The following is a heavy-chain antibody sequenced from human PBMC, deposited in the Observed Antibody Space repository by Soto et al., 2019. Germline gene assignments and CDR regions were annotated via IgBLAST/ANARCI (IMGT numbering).Heavy chain of an antibody. CDR1: GFTFNTYG. V-gene: IGHV3-30*18. J-gene: IGHJ4*02. CDR3: AKKMAGSYYSVLDY. D-gene: IGHD3-10*01. CDR2: TSYDESRK. Sequence: GGSLRLSCAASGFTFNTYGMHWVRQAPGKGLEWVAVTSYDESRKEYADSVRGRFTISRDNSKNTLYLQVDSLRTEDTAVYYCAKKMAGSYYSVLDYWGQGTLVTVSS.